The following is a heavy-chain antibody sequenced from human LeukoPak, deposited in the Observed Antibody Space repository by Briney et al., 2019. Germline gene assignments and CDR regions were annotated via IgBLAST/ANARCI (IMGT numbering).Heavy chain of an antibody. CDR2: IRSKAYGGTT. D-gene: IGHD6-19*01. CDR3: AKDGGAVAGTRIDY. J-gene: IGHJ4*02. CDR1: GFTFGDYA. V-gene: IGHV3-49*04. Sequence: PGRSLRLSCTASGFTFGDYAMSWVRQAPGKGLEWVGFIRSKAYGGTTEYAASVKGRFTISRDNSKNALYLQMNTLRAGDTAAYYCAKDGGAVAGTRIDYWGQGTLVTVSS.